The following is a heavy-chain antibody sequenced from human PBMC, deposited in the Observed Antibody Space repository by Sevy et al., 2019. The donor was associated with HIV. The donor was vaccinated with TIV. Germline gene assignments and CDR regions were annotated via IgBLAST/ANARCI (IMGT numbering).Heavy chain of an antibody. CDR1: GGSFSGYY. V-gene: IGHV4-34*01. D-gene: IGHD5-18*01. J-gene: IGHJ4*02. Sequence: SETLSLTCAVYGGSFSGYYWSWIRQPPGKGLEWIGEINDSGSTNYNPSLKSQVTISVDTSKNQFSLKLSSVTAADTAVYYCARFRNRYSYGPIYFDNWGQGTLVTVSS. CDR3: ARFRNRYSYGPIYFDN. CDR2: INDSGST.